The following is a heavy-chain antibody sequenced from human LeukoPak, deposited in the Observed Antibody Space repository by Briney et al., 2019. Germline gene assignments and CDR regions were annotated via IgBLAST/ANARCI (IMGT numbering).Heavy chain of an antibody. CDR3: ARDKWLGYNYYYYYMDV. Sequence: SQTLSLTCTVSGGSISSGDYYWSWIGQPPGKGLEWIGYIYYSGSTYYNPSLKSRVTISVDTSKNQFSLKLSSVTAADTAVYYCARDKWLGYNYYYYYMDVWGKGTTVTVSS. CDR1: GGSISSGDYY. V-gene: IGHV4-30-4*08. D-gene: IGHD6-19*01. CDR2: IYYSGST. J-gene: IGHJ6*03.